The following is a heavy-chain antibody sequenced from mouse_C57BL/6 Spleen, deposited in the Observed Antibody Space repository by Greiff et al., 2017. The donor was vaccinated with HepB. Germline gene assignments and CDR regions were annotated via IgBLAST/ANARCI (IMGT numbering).Heavy chain of an antibody. J-gene: IGHJ4*01. D-gene: IGHD2-4*01. CDR1: GYAFSSYW. CDR3: AGYDYDGAMDY. Sequence: VQLQQSGAELVKPGASVKISCKASGYAFSSYWMNWVKQRPGKGLEWVGQIYPGDGDTNYNGKFKGKATLTADKSSSTDYMQLSSLTSEDSAVYFCAGYDYDGAMDYWGQGTSVTVSS. V-gene: IGHV1-80*01. CDR2: IYPGDGDT.